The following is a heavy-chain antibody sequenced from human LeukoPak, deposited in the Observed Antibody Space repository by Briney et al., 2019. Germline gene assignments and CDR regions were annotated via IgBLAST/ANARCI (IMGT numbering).Heavy chain of an antibody. CDR1: GFTFSSHV. Sequence: GGSLRLSCVASGFTFSSHVMSWVRQAPGKGLEWVSVIYSGGSTYYADSVKGRFTISRDNSKNTLYLQMNSLRAEDTAVYYCAREEYYYDSSGYYYYGMDVWGQGTTVTVSS. CDR3: AREEYYYDSSGYYYYGMDV. J-gene: IGHJ6*02. V-gene: IGHV3-66*01. CDR2: IYSGGST. D-gene: IGHD3-22*01.